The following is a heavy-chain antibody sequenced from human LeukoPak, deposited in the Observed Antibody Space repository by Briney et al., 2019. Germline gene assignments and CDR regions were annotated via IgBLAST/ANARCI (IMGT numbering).Heavy chain of an antibody. V-gene: IGHV4-61*01. CDR3: AREGPLGKYYDY. CDR2: FSYSGGT. CDR1: GGSLNSGTYY. J-gene: IGHJ4*02. Sequence: SETLSLTCTVSGGSLNSGTYYWTWIRQPPGKGLEWIGYFSYSGGTTYNPSLKSRVTISIDTSKNQFSLNLNSVTAADTAVYYCAREGPLGKYYDYWGPGTLVTVSS. D-gene: IGHD3-16*01.